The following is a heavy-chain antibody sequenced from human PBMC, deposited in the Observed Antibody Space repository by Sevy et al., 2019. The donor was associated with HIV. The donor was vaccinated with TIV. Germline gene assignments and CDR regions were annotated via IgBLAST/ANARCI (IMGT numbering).Heavy chain of an antibody. D-gene: IGHD3-3*01. Sequence: GESLKISCKGSGYDFNTHWIVWVRQMPGKGLEWMGIIYVGHSDTRYSPSFQGQVTISADKSINTAYLQWSSLKASDTAMYYCARRQTIYTALDFWGQGTMVTVSS. J-gene: IGHJ3*01. CDR1: GYDFNTHW. V-gene: IGHV5-51*01. CDR3: ARRQTIYTALDF. CDR2: IYVGHSDT.